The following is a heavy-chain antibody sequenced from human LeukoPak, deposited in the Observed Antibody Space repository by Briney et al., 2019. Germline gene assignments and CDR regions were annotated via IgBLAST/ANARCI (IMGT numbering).Heavy chain of an antibody. J-gene: IGHJ4*02. CDR2: ISYTGTT. CDR3: ARDRRYDSSGYPGEDFDY. D-gene: IGHD3-22*01. V-gene: IGHV4-59*01. CDR1: GGSLNLFY. Sequence: SETLSLTCTVSGGSLNLFYWTWIRQSPEKGLEWIGCISYTGTTYYNPSLKSRVAISLDTSKNHFSLNLRSATAADTAVYYCARDRRYDSSGYPGEDFDYWGQGTLVTVSS.